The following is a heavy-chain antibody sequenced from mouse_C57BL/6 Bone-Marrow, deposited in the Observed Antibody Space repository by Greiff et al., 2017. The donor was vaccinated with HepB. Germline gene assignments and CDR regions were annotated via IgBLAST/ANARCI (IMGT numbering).Heavy chain of an antibody. CDR3: ARPNDAMDY. Sequence: QVQLKQSGPELVKPGASVKISCKASGYSFTSYYIHWVKQRPGQGLEWIGWIYPGSGNTKYNEKFKGKATLTADTSSSTAYMQLSSLTSEDSAVYYCARPNDAMDYWGQGTSVTVSS. J-gene: IGHJ4*01. V-gene: IGHV1-66*01. CDR1: GYSFTSYY. D-gene: IGHD4-1*01. CDR2: IYPGSGNT.